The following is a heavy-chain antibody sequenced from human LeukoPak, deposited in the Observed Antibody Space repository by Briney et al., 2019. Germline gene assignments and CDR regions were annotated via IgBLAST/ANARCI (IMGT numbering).Heavy chain of an antibody. V-gene: IGHV4-39*01. CDR1: GGSISSSSYY. D-gene: IGHD1-14*01. Sequence: SETLSLTCTVSGGSISSSSYYWGWIRQPPGKGLEWIGSIYYSGSTYYNPSLKSRVTMSVDTSKNQFSLKLNSVTAADTAVYYCARQGNTTSLFDCWGQGNLVTVSS. CDR3: ARQGNTTSLFDC. CDR2: IYYSGST. J-gene: IGHJ4*02.